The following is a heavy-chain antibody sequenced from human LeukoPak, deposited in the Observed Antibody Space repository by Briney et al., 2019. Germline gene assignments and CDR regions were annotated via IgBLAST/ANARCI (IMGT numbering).Heavy chain of an antibody. J-gene: IGHJ4*02. CDR2: ISYDGSNK. CDR3: ARSGIAVAGPDY. D-gene: IGHD6-19*01. V-gene: IGHV3-30*04. CDR1: GFTFSSYA. Sequence: GGSLRLSCAASGFTFSSYAMHWVRQAPGKGLEWVAVISYDGSNKYYADSVKGRLTISRDNSKNTLYLQMNSLRAEDTAVYYCARSGIAVAGPDYWGQGTLVTVSS.